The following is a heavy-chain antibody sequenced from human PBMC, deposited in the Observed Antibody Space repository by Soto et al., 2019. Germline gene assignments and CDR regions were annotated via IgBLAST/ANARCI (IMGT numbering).Heavy chain of an antibody. D-gene: IGHD5-18*01. CDR3: ARERGYSYGSHFDY. J-gene: IGHJ4*02. CDR2: INHSGST. CDR1: GASFSGYY. V-gene: IGHV4-34*01. Sequence: SETLSLTYAVYGASFSGYYWSWIRQPPGKGLEWIGEINHSGSTNYNPSLKSRVTISVDTSKNQFSLKLSSVTAADTAVYYCARERGYSYGSHFDYWGQGTMVTVYS.